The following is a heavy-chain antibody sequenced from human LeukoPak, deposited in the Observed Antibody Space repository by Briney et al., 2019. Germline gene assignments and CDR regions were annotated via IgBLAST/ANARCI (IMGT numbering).Heavy chain of an antibody. D-gene: IGHD5-24*01. CDR3: ARAKSGVSRWLHSI. CDR2: IKQDGSEK. J-gene: IGHJ4*02. CDR1: GFTFSSYW. Sequence: GGSLRLSCAASGFTFSSYWMSWVRQAPGKGLEWVANIKQDGSEKYYVDSVKGRFTISRDNAKNSLYLQMNSLRAEDTAVYYCARAKSGVSRWLHSIWGQGTLVTVSS. V-gene: IGHV3-7*01.